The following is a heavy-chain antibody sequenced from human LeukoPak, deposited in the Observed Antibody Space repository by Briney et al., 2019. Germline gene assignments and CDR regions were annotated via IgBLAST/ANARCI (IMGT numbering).Heavy chain of an antibody. D-gene: IGHD2-15*01. CDR1: GFTFSGYW. J-gene: IGHJ6*03. V-gene: IGHV3-21*01. CDR3: ARDIDPREVGYYYYMDV. CDR2: ISSSSSYI. Sequence: GSLRLSCTASGFTFSGYWMSWVRQAPGKGLEWVSSISSSSSYIYYADSVKGRFTISRDNAKNSLYLQMNSLRAEDTAVYYCARDIDPREVGYYYYMDVWGKGTTVTVSS.